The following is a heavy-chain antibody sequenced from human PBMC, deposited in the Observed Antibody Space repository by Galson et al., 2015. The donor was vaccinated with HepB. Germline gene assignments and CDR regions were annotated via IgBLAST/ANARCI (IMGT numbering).Heavy chain of an antibody. J-gene: IGHJ5*02. CDR1: GYTFINYD. D-gene: IGHD3/OR15-3a*01. V-gene: IGHV1-8*01. CDR2: MNPDRGNT. CDR3: PSWTEVRSPGDRWFDP. Sequence: SVKVSCKASGYTFINYDINWVRQAAGPGLEWMAWMNPDRGNTKFAQKFQDRVTLTSNTSVSTAYMELSGLTSEDTAVYYCPSWTEVRSPGDRWFDPWGQGTLVIVSS.